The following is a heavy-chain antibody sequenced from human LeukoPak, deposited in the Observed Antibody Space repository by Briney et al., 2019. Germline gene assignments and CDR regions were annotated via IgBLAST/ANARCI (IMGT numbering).Heavy chain of an antibody. CDR2: IGSSGSTI. J-gene: IGHJ6*03. D-gene: IGHD3-3*02. CDR1: GFTFSDYY. Sequence: GGSLRLSCAAPGFTFSDYYMSWIRQAPGKGLEWVSYIGSSGSTIYYADSVKGRFTISRDNAKNSLFLQMNSLRAEDTAVYYCARIAHSNYYYYMDVWGKGTTVTISS. CDR3: ARIAHSNYYYYMDV. V-gene: IGHV3-11*04.